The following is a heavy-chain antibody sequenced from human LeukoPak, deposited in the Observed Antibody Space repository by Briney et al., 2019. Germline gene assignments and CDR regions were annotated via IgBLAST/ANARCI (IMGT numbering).Heavy chain of an antibody. CDR1: GGSFSGYY. D-gene: IGHD6-6*01. CDR2: INHSGST. J-gene: IGHJ4*02. CDR3: ARGMAEYSSSSEGLHHLYYFDY. Sequence: SETLSLTCAVYGGSFSGYYWSWIRQPPGKGLEWIGEINHSGSTNYNPSLKSRVTISVDTSKNQFSLKLSSVTAADTAVYYCARGMAEYSSSSEGLHHLYYFDYWGQGTLVTVSS. V-gene: IGHV4-34*01.